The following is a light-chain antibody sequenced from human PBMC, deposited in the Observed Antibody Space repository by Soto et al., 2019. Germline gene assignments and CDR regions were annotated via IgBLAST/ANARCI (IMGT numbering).Light chain of an antibody. CDR3: QQYKSWPPLT. CDR1: QSVTYN. CDR2: GAF. V-gene: IGKV3-15*01. Sequence: EIVMTQSTATLSVSPGETATLSCRASQSVTYNLAWYQQKPGQGPRLLIYGAFTRATGIPARFSGSGSGTEFTLTISSLQSEDFAVYYCQQYKSWPPLTFGGGTKVEIK. J-gene: IGKJ4*01.